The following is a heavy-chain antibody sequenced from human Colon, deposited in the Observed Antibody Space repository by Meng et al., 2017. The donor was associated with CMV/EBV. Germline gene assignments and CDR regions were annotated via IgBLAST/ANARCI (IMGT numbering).Heavy chain of an antibody. CDR3: ARDLRKAYNVLYYYYYGLDV. J-gene: IGHJ6*02. Sequence: GGSLRLSCAASGFTFSDYAMHWVRQAPGKGLDWVAVISYDGNNEYYADSVKGRFTISRDNSKNTLHLQMNSLRTEDTAIYYCARDLRKAYNVLYYYYYGLDVWGQGTTVTVSS. CDR2: ISYDGNNE. CDR1: GFTFSDYA. D-gene: IGHD3-10*01. V-gene: IGHV3-30-3*01.